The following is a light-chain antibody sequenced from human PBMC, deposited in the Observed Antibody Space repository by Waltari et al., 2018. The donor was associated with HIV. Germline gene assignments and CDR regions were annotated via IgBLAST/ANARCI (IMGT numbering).Light chain of an antibody. V-gene: IGLV1-44*01. Sequence: QSVLTQPPSASGPPGQRVTISCSGSSSNLGSNTVNWYQQLPGTAPKLLIYSNNQRPSGVPDRFSGSKSGTSASLAISGLQSEDEADYYCAAWDDSLNGVLFGGGTKLTVL. J-gene: IGLJ2*01. CDR1: SSNLGSNT. CDR3: AAWDDSLNGVL. CDR2: SNN.